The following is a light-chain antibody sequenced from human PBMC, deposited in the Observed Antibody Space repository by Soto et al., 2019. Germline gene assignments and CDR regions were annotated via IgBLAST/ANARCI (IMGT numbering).Light chain of an antibody. V-gene: IGKV3-11*01. J-gene: IGKJ4*01. CDR1: QSVSSY. CDR2: DAS. CDR3: QKRSNWPPT. Sequence: EIVLTQAPATLSLSLGERATLSCRASQSVSSYLAWYQQKPGQAPRLLIHDASSRATGIPDRFSGSGSGTDFTLTISRLEPEDFAVYYCQKRSNWPPTFGGGTKVDIK.